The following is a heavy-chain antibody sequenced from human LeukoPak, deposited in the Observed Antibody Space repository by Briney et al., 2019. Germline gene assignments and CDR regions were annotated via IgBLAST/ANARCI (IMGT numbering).Heavy chain of an antibody. D-gene: IGHD2-21*02. CDR3: ARRDYCGGDCYTIDY. CDR2: IYHSGST. V-gene: IGHV4-4*02. J-gene: IGHJ4*02. Sequence: SETLSLTCAVSGGSISSSNWWSWVRQPPGKGLEWIGEIYHSGSTNYNPSLKGRVTISVDKSKNQFSLKLSSVTAADTALYYCARRDYCGGDCYTIDYWGQGTLVTVSS. CDR1: GGSISSSNW.